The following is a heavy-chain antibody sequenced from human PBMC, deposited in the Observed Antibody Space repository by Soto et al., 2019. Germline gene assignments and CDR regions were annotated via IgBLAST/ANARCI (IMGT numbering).Heavy chain of an antibody. CDR1: GGSISSGNYY. Sequence: QVQLQESGPGLVKTSQTLSLTCTVSGGSISSGNYYWSWIRQPPGKGQEWIGFISYSGSTYYSTSLKSRVTISVDSSKSRFSLNLSFVTAADTAVYYCSTMGTPATGLYFFDYWGQGSQVTVSS. V-gene: IGHV4-30-4*01. J-gene: IGHJ4*02. D-gene: IGHD2-15*01. CDR2: ISYSGST. CDR3: STMGTPATGLYFFDY.